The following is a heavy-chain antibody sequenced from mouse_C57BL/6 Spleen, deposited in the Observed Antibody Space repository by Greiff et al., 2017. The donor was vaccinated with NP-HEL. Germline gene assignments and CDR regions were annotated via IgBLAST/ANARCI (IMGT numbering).Heavy chain of an antibody. CDR3: ASPHYYGSSYDYAMDY. Sequence: VQLQQSGPELVKPGASVKISCKASGYTFTDYYMNWVKQSHGKSLEWIGDINPNNGGTSYNQKFKGKATLTVDKSSSTAYMELRSLTSEDSAVYYCASPHYYGSSYDYAMDYWGQGTSVTVSS. J-gene: IGHJ4*01. CDR2: INPNNGGT. V-gene: IGHV1-26*01. D-gene: IGHD1-1*01. CDR1: GYTFTDYY.